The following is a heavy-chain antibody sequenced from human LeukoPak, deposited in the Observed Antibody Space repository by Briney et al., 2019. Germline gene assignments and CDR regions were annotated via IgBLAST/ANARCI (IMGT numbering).Heavy chain of an antibody. D-gene: IGHD6-19*01. V-gene: IGHV1-46*01. CDR3: ARGGPQWLVLRKRFYFDS. Sequence: ASLKVSCKSSGYTFTSYYIHWVRQAPGQGLEWMGIISPSGGGTGYAQNFQGRVTMTRDTSTSTVYMELSSLRSEDTAVYFCARGGPQWLVLRKRFYFDSWGQGTLVTVSS. CDR2: ISPSGGGT. J-gene: IGHJ4*02. CDR1: GYTFTSYY.